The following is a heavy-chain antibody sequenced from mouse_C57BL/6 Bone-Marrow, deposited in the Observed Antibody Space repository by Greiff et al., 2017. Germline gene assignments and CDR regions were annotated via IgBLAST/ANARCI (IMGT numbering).Heavy chain of an antibody. V-gene: IGHV1-69*01. J-gene: IGHJ1*03. Sequence: QVQLQQPGAELVMPGASVKLSCKASGYTFTSYWMHWVKQRPGQGLEWIGEIDPSDSYTNYNQKFKGKSTLTVDKSSSTAYMQLSSLTSEDSAVYYCARYRYYNVGHWYFDVGAQGPRSPSPQ. D-gene: IGHD1-3*01. CDR1: GYTFTSYW. CDR3: ARYRYYNVGHWYFDV. CDR2: IDPSDSYT.